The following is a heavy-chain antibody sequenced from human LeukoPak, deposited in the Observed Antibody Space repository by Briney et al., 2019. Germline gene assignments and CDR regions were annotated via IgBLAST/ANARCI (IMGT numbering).Heavy chain of an antibody. D-gene: IGHD5-18*01. V-gene: IGHV3-53*01. CDR3: ARDKMIDGLWGSYGPAYYYGMDV. CDR2: IYSGGST. J-gene: IGHJ6*02. Sequence: PGGSLRLSCAASGFTVSSNYMSWVRQAPGKGLEWVSVIYSGGSTYYADSVKGRFTISRDNSKNTLYLQMNSLRAEDTAVYYCARDKMIDGLWGSYGPAYYYGMDVWGQGTTVTVSS. CDR1: GFTVSSNY.